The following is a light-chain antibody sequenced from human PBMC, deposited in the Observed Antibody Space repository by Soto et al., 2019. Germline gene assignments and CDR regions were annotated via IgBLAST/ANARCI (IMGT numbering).Light chain of an antibody. V-gene: IGKV1-5*01. Sequence: IPMTQSPSTLSASVGDTVTITCRASQTISVSLAWYRQKPGKAPNLLIYDASTLREGVPSRFSGSGSGTEFTLTVTRLQPDDFATYFCQQDDKDSTFGQGTKVDVK. CDR3: QQDDKDST. J-gene: IGKJ1*01. CDR2: DAS. CDR1: QTISVS.